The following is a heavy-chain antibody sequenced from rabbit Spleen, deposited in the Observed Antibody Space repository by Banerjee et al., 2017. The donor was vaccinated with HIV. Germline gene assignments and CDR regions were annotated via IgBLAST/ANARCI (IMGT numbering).Heavy chain of an antibody. CDR3: ARLDYVGYGANDGMDL. D-gene: IGHD6-1*01. V-gene: IGHV1S40*01. CDR2: IYAGSSGST. J-gene: IGHJ6*01. Sequence: QSLEESGGDLVKPGASLTLTCTASGFAFSSSYWMCWVRQAPGKGLEWIACIYAGSSGSTYYASWAKGRFTISKTSSTTVTLQMTSLTAADTATYFCARLDYVGYGANDGMDLWGPGSLVTVS. CDR1: GFAFSSSYW.